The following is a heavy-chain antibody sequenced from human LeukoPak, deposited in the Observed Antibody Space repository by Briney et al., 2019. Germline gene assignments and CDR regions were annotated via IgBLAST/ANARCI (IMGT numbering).Heavy chain of an antibody. D-gene: IGHD2-15*01. V-gene: IGHV3-23*01. CDR3: AKVDCSGGSCYGFSYFYYGMDV. CDR2: ISVVGDTT. J-gene: IGHJ6*02. Sequence: PGGSLRLSCAASGFTFSNYGMSWARQAPGKGLEWVSVISVVGDTTYYADSVKGRFTISRDNSKNTVSLQMNSLRAEDTAVYYCAKVDCSGGSCYGFSYFYYGMDVWGQGTTVTVSS. CDR1: GFTFSNYG.